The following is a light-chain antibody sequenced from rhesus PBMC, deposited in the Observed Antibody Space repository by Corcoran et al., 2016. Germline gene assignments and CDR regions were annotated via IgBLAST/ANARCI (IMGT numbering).Light chain of an antibody. CDR3: LQHDNYPWT. Sequence: DIQMTQSPSSLSASVGDTVTITCRASQGISSYLNWFQQKPGKAPKLLIYAASSLDSGVPSRFSGSGSGTDFTRTRSSLQPADVAAYYCLQHDNYPWTFGQGTKVEIK. J-gene: IGKJ1*01. V-gene: IGKV1-28*03. CDR1: QGISSY. CDR2: AAS.